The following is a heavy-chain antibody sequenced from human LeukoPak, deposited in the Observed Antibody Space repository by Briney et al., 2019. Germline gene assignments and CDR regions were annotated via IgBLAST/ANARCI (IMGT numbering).Heavy chain of an antibody. D-gene: IGHD3-10*01. V-gene: IGHV3-30*02. CDR2: IRFDGTKT. J-gene: IGHJ4*02. CDR3: ARDFDDVSGNYNYIPDD. Sequence: PGGSLRLSCEASGFNFSTNGMHWVRQAPGKGLEWVSFIRFDGTKTFYGDSVRGRFTISRDNSKNTLYLQLSSLRGDDTAVYYCARDFDDVSGNYNYIPDDWGQGTLVTVSS. CDR1: GFNFSTNG.